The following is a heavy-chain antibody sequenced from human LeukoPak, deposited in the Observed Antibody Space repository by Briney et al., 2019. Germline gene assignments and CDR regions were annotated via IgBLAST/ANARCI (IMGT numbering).Heavy chain of an antibody. V-gene: IGHV3-30*04. CDR2: ISYDGSNK. CDR1: GFTFSSYA. CDR3: AKRGNYYDASGYFDQA. J-gene: IGHJ5*02. Sequence: PGGSLRLSCAASGFTFSSYAMHWVRQAPGKGLEWVAVISYDGSNKYYADSVKGRFTISRDNSKNTLYLQMNSLRAEDTAVYFCAKRGNYYDASGYFDQAWGQGTLVTVSS. D-gene: IGHD3-22*01.